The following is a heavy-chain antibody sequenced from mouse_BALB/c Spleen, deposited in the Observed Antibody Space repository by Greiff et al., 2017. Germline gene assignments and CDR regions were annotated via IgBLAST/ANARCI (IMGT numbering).Heavy chain of an antibody. CDR3: AKENYGYDGFAY. CDR1: GYSITSGYY. V-gene: IGHV3-6*02. Sequence: DVQLQESGPGLVKPSQSLSLTCSVTGYSITSGYYWNWIRQFPGNKLEWMGYISYDGSNNYNPSLKNRISITRDTSKNQFFLKLNSVTTEDTATYYCAKENYGYDGFAYWGQGTLVTVSA. D-gene: IGHD2-2*01. J-gene: IGHJ3*01. CDR2: ISYDGSN.